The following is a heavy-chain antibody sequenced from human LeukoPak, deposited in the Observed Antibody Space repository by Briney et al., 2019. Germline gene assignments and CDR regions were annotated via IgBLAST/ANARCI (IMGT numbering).Heavy chain of an antibody. D-gene: IGHD3-3*01. CDR3: AGDRNTDFWSGYYTNYFDY. V-gene: IGHV3-48*01. Sequence: GGSLRLSCAASRLTLSSYSMNWVRQAPGKGLEWLAYMSSGISTIYYADSVKGRFTIYRDNPKNSLYLQMNSLTAEDTAVYYCAGDRNTDFWSGYYTNYFDYWGQGTLVTVSS. CDR1: RLTLSSYS. CDR2: MSSGISTI. J-gene: IGHJ4*02.